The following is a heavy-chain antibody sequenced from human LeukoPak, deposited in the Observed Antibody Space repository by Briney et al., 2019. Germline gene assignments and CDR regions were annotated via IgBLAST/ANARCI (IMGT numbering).Heavy chain of an antibody. CDR1: GYIFTSYD. CDR2: MNPNSGNT. D-gene: IGHD3-3*01. CDR3: ARGYDFWSGYGVYYYGMDV. V-gene: IGHV1-8*01. J-gene: IGHJ6*02. Sequence: GASVKVSCKASGYIFTSYDINWVRQATGQGLEWMGWMNPNSGNTGYAQKFQGRVTMTRNTSISTAYMELSSLRSEDTAVYYCARGYDFWSGYGVYYYGMDVWGQGTTVTVSS.